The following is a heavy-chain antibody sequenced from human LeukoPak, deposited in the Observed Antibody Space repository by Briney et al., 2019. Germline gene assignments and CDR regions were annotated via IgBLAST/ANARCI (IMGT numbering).Heavy chain of an antibody. CDR2: INPSGGST. CDR1: GYTFTSYY. CDR3: ARDLNGIPTVTHLGY. D-gene: IGHD4-17*01. Sequence: GASVKVSCKASGYTFTSYYMHWVRQAPGQGLEWMGIINPSGGSTSYAQKFQGRVTMTRDTSTSTVYMELSSLRSEDTAVYYCARDLNGIPTVTHLGYWGQGTLVTVSS. V-gene: IGHV1-46*01. J-gene: IGHJ4*02.